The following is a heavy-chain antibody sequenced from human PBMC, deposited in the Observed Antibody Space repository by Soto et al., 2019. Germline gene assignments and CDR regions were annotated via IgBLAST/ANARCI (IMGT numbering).Heavy chain of an antibody. CDR2: ISDDGASI. Sequence: LRLSCEASGFSFSSFAMNWVRQAPGRGLEWVSYISDDGASIYYADSLKGRFTISRDNAKNSLSLQMNNLRAEDTAVYYCARENSVQTWLHHFDHWGLGTLVTVSS. CDR3: ARENSVQTWLHHFDH. D-gene: IGHD5-18*01. J-gene: IGHJ4*02. CDR1: GFSFSSFA. V-gene: IGHV3-48*03.